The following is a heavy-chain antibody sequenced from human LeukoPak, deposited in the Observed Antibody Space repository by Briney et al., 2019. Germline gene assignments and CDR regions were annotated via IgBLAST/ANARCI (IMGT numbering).Heavy chain of an antibody. CDR3: AGRRRGHDGNSYFAY. D-gene: IGHD4-23*01. CDR1: GGSFSSYY. J-gene: IGHJ4*02. CDR2: INRSGST. V-gene: IGHV4-34*01. Sequence: SETLSLTCAVYGGSFSSYYWSWVRQPPGKVLEWVGEINRSGSTNYDPSLKSRVTISVDTSKNQFSLRLTSVTAADTAVYCCAGRRRGHDGNSYFAYWGQGTLVTVPA.